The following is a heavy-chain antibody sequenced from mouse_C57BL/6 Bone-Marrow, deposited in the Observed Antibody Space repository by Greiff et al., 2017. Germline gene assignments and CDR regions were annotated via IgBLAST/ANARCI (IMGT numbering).Heavy chain of an antibody. CDR2: IDPSDSYT. D-gene: IGHD2-12*01. CDR1: GYTFTSYW. Sequence: QVQLQQPGAELVKPGASVKLSCKASGYTFTSYWMQWVKQRPGQGLEWIGEIDPSDSYTNYNQKFKGKATLTVDTSSSTAYMQLSSLTSEDSAVYYCAREGFYSPLAWFAYWGQGTLVTVSA. CDR3: AREGFYSPLAWFAY. J-gene: IGHJ3*01. V-gene: IGHV1-50*01.